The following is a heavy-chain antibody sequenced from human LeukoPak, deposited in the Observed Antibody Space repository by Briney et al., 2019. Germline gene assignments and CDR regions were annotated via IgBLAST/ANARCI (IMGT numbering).Heavy chain of an antibody. Sequence: GGSLRLSCAATGFSLRSYCMKGVRRAPGKGLEWLAIIKQDGSEKHYKGSVESRYTISRDNAKNLLHLQMNSLRAEDTAVYYCAGGSGYLITSWGQGTLVTVSS. D-gene: IGHD3-9*01. V-gene: IGHV3-7*01. CDR1: GFSLRSYC. CDR3: AGGSGYLITS. J-gene: IGHJ5*02. CDR2: IKQDGSEK.